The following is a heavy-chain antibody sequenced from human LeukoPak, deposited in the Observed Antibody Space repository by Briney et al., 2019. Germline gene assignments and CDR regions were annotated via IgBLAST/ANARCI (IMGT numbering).Heavy chain of an antibody. CDR1: GYTFTNYT. CDR2: INTDTGNP. CDR3: ARTLFGDQYQLLHNWFDP. V-gene: IGHV7-4-1*02. D-gene: IGHD2-2*01. Sequence: ASVKVSCKASGYTFTNYTMNWVRQAPGQGLEWMGWINTDTGNPTYAQGFTRRLVFSLDTSASTAYLQISSLKAEDTAVYYCARTLFGDQYQLLHNWFDPWGQGTLVTVSS. J-gene: IGHJ5*02.